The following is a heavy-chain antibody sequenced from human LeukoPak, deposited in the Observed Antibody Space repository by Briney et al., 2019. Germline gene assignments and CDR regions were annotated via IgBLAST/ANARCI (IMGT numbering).Heavy chain of an antibody. CDR1: GGSISSGGYY. J-gene: IGHJ4*02. V-gene: IGHV4-31*03. Sequence: SQTLSLTCTVSGGSISSGGYYWSWIRQHPGTGLEWIGYIYYSGSTYYNPSLKSRVTISVDTSKNQFSLKLSSVTAADTAVYYCARGYSSGYGGVDYWGQGTLVTVSS. CDR2: IYYSGST. CDR3: ARGYSSGYGGVDY. D-gene: IGHD3-22*01.